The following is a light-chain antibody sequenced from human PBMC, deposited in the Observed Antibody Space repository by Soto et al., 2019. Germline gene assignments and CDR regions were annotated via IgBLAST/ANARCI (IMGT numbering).Light chain of an antibody. CDR1: QSVSSY. V-gene: IGKV3-11*01. CDR2: DAS. J-gene: IGKJ2*01. Sequence: EIVLTQSPATLSLSPGERATLSCRASQSVSSYLAWYQQKPGQAPRLLIYDASNRATGIPARFSGSGSGTDFTLTISSLEPEDFAVYYCQQGSNRPPEYTFGQGTKLGIK. CDR3: QQGSNRPPEYT.